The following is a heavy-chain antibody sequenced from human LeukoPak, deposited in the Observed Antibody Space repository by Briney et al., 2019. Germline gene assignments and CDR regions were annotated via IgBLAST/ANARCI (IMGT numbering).Heavy chain of an antibody. J-gene: IGHJ5*02. Sequence: QPGRSLRLSCAASGFTFSSYAMHWVRQAPGKGLEWVAVISYDGSNKYYADSVKGRLTISRDNSKNTLYLQMNSLRAEDTAVYYCARDWHRYCSGGSCYSNWFDPWGQGTLVTVSS. V-gene: IGHV3-30*01. CDR1: GFTFSSYA. CDR2: ISYDGSNK. CDR3: ARDWHRYCSGGSCYSNWFDP. D-gene: IGHD2-15*01.